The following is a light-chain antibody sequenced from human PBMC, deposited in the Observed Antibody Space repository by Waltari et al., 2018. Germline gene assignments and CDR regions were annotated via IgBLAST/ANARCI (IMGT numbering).Light chain of an antibody. V-gene: IGLV2-23*02. Sequence: SALTPPASVPGPPGQSIPSSCTGTSSHVGGYTFRPWYQQHPDKAPKLMIYDVDERPSGVSIRFSGSKSGNTASLTISGLQAEDEAHYYCCSFASSGTYVFGTGSEVTVL. J-gene: IGLJ1*01. CDR3: CSFASSGTYV. CDR2: DVD. CDR1: SSHVGGYTF.